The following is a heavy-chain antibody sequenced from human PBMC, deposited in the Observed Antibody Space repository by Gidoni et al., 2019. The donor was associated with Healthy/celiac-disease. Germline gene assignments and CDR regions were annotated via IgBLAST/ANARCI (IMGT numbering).Heavy chain of an antibody. V-gene: IGHV3-73*02. D-gene: IGHD6-19*01. Sequence: EVQLVESGGGLVQPGGSLQLSCAASGFTFSGSAMHWVRQASGKGLEWVGRIRSKANSYATEYAASVKGRFTISRDDSKNTAYLQMNSLKTEDTAVYYCTKTSSGWYDWNYWGQGTLVTVSS. CDR2: IRSKANSYAT. CDR3: TKTSSGWYDWNY. CDR1: GFTFSGSA. J-gene: IGHJ4*02.